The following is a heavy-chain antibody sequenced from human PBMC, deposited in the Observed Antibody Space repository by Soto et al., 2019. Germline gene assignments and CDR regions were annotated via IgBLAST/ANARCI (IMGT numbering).Heavy chain of an antibody. Sequence: PGGSLRLSCAASRFMFSSYWMHWVRQAPGKGLVWVSRINSDGGTTTYADSVKGRFTISRDNAKNTLYLQMNSLRGEDTAVYYCTRDPRITDFWGQGTLVTVSS. V-gene: IGHV3-74*01. CDR3: TRDPRITDF. D-gene: IGHD3-16*01. CDR1: RFMFSSYW. CDR2: INSDGGTT. J-gene: IGHJ4*02.